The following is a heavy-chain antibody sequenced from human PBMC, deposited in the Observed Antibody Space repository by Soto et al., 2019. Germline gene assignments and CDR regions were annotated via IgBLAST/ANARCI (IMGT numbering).Heavy chain of an antibody. CDR1: GGTFSSYA. D-gene: IGHD3-10*01. CDR3: ARFYYGSGSYYHFDY. V-gene: IGHV1-69*06. CDR2: IIPIFGTA. J-gene: IGHJ4*02. Sequence: KVSCKASGGTFSSYAISWVRQAPGQGLEWRGGIIPIFGTANSAQKFQGRVTITADKSTSTAYMELSSLRSEDTAVYYCARFYYGSGSYYHFDYWGQGTLVTVSS.